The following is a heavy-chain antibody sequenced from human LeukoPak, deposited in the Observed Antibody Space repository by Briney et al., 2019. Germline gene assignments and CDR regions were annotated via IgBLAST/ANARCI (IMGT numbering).Heavy chain of an antibody. J-gene: IGHJ4*02. V-gene: IGHV4-39*01. D-gene: IGHD3-3*01. CDR3: ARRWVDYDFWSGYYLGYYFDY. CDR1: GGSISSSSYY. CDR2: IYYSGST. Sequence: SETLSLTCTVSGGSISSSSYYWGWIRQPPGKGLEWIGSIYYSGSTYYNPSLKSRVTISVDTSKNQFSLKLSSVTAADTAVYYCARRWVDYDFWSGYYLGYYFDYWGQGTLVTVSS.